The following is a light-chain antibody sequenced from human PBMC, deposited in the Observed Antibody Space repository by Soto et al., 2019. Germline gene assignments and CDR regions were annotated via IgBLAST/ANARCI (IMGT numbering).Light chain of an antibody. CDR3: HSQYGSMNGDV. CDR2: GNT. V-gene: IGLV1-40*01. CDR1: NSNIGAGYD. Sequence: QSVLAQPPSVSGAPGQRVTISCTGSNSNIGAGYDVHWYQQLPGTAPKLLIYGNTNRPSGVPDRFSGSRSGTSASLAITGVHDDDEEDYYYHSQYGSMNGDVFGAGTKLTVL. J-gene: IGLJ1*01.